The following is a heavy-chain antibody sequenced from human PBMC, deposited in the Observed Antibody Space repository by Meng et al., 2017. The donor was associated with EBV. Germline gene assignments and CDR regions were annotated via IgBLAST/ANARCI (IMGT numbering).Heavy chain of an antibody. J-gene: IGHJ4*02. CDR1: GGAMSPYY. CDR2: VHESGNS. CDR3: ARLNQFLEWDFDY. Sequence: QLRESGPGLVRPSETLSFTCTVSGGAMSPYYWNWIRQFPEKGLEWIGYVHESGNSNYNPSLRDRVTISLDTSKNQFSLELNSVTAADTALYYCARLNQFLEWDFDYWGRGTLVTVSS. D-gene: IGHD3-3*01. V-gene: IGHV4-59*01.